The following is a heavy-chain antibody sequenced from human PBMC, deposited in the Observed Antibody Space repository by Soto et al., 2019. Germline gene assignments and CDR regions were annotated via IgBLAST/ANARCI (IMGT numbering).Heavy chain of an antibody. D-gene: IGHD4-4*01. CDR1: GLTFSTTW. CDR2: INQDGSAT. CDR3: AKSRDGYSFYFYYGMDV. J-gene: IGHJ6*02. V-gene: IGHV3-7*03. Sequence: GGSLRLSCAVSGLTFSTTWMTWVRQAPGKGLEWLASINQDGSATYYVDSVKGRFTISRDNAKNSLYLQLNSLRAEDSATYYCAKSRDGYSFYFYYGMDVWGQGTTVTAP.